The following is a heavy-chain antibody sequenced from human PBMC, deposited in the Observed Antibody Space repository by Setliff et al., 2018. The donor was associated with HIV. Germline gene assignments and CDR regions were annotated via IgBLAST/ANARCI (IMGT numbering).Heavy chain of an antibody. D-gene: IGHD5-18*01. CDR3: ARQSGHRYGTYYYFYYVDV. V-gene: IGHV4-39*01. CDR1: GGSISSSTYY. J-gene: IGHJ6*03. CDR2: IYYSGST. Sequence: PSETLSLTCTVSGGSISSSTYYWGWIRQPPGKGLEWIGSIYYSGSTYYNPSLKSRVTISVDTSKNQLSLRLSSVTAADTAVYYCARQSGHRYGTYYYFYYVDVWGKGTTVTVS.